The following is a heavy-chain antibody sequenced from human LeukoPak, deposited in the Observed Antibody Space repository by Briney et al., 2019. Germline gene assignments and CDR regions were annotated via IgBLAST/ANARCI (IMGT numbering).Heavy chain of an antibody. CDR2: IKKDGSEK. Sequence: GGSLRLSCAASGFTFSSHRMSWVRQAPGKGLEWVANIKKDGSEKYYVDSVKGRFTISRDNAKNSLYLQMNSLRAEDTAVYYCARDLSYDSSGIDYWGQGTLVTVSS. CDR1: GFTFSSHR. CDR3: ARDLSYDSSGIDY. J-gene: IGHJ4*02. V-gene: IGHV3-7*01. D-gene: IGHD3-22*01.